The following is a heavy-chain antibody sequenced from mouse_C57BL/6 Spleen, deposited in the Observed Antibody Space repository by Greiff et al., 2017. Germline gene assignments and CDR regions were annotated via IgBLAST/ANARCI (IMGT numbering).Heavy chain of an antibody. J-gene: IGHJ2*01. CDR2: IYPGSGNT. CDR1: GYSFTSYY. D-gene: IGHD1-2*01. Sequence: QVQLQQSGPELVKPGASVKISCKASGYSFTSYYIHWVKQRPGQGLEWIGWIYPGSGNTKYNEKFKGKATLTADTSSSTAYMQLSSLTSEDSAVYYCAGEGLLRRFDYWGKGTTLTVSS. V-gene: IGHV1-66*01. CDR3: AGEGLLRRFDY.